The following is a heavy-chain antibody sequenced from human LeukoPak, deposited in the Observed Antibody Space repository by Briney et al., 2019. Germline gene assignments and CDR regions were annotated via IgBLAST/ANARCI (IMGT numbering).Heavy chain of an antibody. D-gene: IGHD3-16*01. CDR2: ISLTGLT. CDR3: SRENWAFSPFGY. J-gene: IGHJ4*02. V-gene: IGHV4-4*02. Sequence: SETLSLTCGDSGGSISNTNWWSSVRQPPGQGLEWIGEISLTGLTHYNPSLESRVTVSLDKSKNQLSLNLTSVTAADTAVYYCSRENWAFSPFGYWGQGSLVTVLS. CDR1: GGSISNTNW.